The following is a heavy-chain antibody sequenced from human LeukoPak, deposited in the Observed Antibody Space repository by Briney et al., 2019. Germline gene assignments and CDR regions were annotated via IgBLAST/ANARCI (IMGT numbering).Heavy chain of an antibody. CDR3: VKAPRWNDPYYFDY. D-gene: IGHD1-1*01. J-gene: IGHJ4*02. Sequence: GGFLRLSCSASGFTFSSYAMHWVRQAPGKGLEYVSAISSNGGSTYYADSVKGRFTISRDNSKNTLYLQMSSLRAEDTAVYYCVKAPRWNDPYYFDYWGQGTLVTVSS. V-gene: IGHV3-64D*06. CDR2: ISSNGGST. CDR1: GFTFSSYA.